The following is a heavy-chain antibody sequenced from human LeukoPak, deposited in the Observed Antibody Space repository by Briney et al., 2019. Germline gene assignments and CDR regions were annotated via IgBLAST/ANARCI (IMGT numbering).Heavy chain of an antibody. CDR2: INHSGST. J-gene: IGHJ4*02. Sequence: SETLSLTCAVYGGSFSGYYWSWIRQPPGKGLEWLGEINHSGSTNYNPSLKSRVTISVDTSKNQFSLKLSSVTAADTAVYHCARVKRRPDWFFDYWGQGTLVTVSS. CDR1: GGSFSGYY. V-gene: IGHV4-34*01. CDR3: ARVKRRPDWFFDY. D-gene: IGHD3/OR15-3a*01.